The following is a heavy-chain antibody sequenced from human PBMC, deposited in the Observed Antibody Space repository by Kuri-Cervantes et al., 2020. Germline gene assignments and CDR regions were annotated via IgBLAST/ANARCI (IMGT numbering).Heavy chain of an antibody. D-gene: IGHD6-13*01. Sequence: GESLKISCKGSGYSFTSYWIGWVRQMPGKGLEWMGIIYPGDSDTRYSPSLQGQVTISADKSISTAYLQWSSLKASDTAMYYCARHPATYSSSWSDAFDIWGQGTMVTVSS. CDR1: GYSFTSYW. J-gene: IGHJ3*02. CDR2: IYPGDSDT. V-gene: IGHV5-51*01. CDR3: ARHPATYSSSWSDAFDI.